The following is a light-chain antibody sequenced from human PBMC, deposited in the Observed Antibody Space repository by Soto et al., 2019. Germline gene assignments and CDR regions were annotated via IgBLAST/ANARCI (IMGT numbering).Light chain of an antibody. CDR2: GAS. J-gene: IGKJ1*01. CDR3: QQYGSSPPWT. V-gene: IGKV3-20*01. Sequence: EVVLTQSPATLSVSPGERATLSCRASQRVGSNLAWYQQKPGQAPRLLIYGASSRATGIPDRFSGSGSGTDFTLTISRLEPEDFAVYYCQQYGSSPPWTFGQGTKVDI. CDR1: QRVGSN.